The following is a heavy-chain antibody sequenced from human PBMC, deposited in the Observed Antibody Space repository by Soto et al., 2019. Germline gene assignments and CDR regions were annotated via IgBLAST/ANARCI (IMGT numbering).Heavy chain of an antibody. CDR2: IYHSGST. Sequence: SETLSLTCAVSGYSISSGYYWGWIRQPPGKGLEWIGSIYHSGSTYYNPSLKSRVTISVDTSKNQFSLKPSSVTAADTAVYYCARGILVVWFGETLPPQDWFDPWGQGTLVTVSS. V-gene: IGHV4-38-2*01. CDR3: ARGILVVWFGETLPPQDWFDP. CDR1: GYSISSGYY. D-gene: IGHD3-10*01. J-gene: IGHJ5*02.